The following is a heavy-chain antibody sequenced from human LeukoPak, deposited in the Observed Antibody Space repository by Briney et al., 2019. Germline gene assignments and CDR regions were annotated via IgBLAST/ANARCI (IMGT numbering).Heavy chain of an antibody. CDR2: IWYDGSNK. Sequence: GGSLRLSCAASGFTFSSYGMHWVRQAPGKGQEWVAVIWYDGSNKYYADSVKGRFTISRDNSKNTLYLQMNSLRAEDTAVYYCAKVGWELSQSGYWGQGTLVTVSS. CDR1: GFTFSSYG. D-gene: IGHD1-26*01. V-gene: IGHV3-33*03. J-gene: IGHJ4*02. CDR3: AKVGWELSQSGY.